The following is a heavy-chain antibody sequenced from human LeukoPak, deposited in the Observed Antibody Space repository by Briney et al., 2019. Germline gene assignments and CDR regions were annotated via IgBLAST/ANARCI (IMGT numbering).Heavy chain of an antibody. D-gene: IGHD5-24*01. CDR3: AKDLGDDYNYFDY. CDR1: GFTFSNFG. J-gene: IGHJ4*02. Sequence: GGSLRLSCAASGFTFSNFGFHWVRQAPVKGLEGLATISQDGVDKYYADSVKGRFTMSRDNSKHTLYLQMNSLKPEDTGLYYCAKDLGDDYNYFDYWGQGTLVTVSS. V-gene: IGHV3-30*18. CDR2: ISQDGVDK.